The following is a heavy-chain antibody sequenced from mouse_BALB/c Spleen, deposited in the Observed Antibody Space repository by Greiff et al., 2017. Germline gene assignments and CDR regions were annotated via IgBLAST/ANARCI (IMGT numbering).Heavy chain of an antibody. CDR3: ARDKEYGAMDY. J-gene: IGHJ4*01. Sequence: EVKVEESGGGLVKPGGSLKLSCAASGFTFSDYYMYWVRQTPEKRLEWVATISDGGSYTYYPDSVKGRFTIARDNAKNNLYLQMSSLKSEDTAMYYCARDKEYGAMDYWGQGTSVTVSS. V-gene: IGHV5-4*02. D-gene: IGHD2-10*02. CDR1: GFTFSDYY. CDR2: ISDGGSYT.